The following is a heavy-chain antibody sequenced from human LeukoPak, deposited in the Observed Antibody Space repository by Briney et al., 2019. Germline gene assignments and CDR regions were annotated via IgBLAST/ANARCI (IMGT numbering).Heavy chain of an antibody. CDR2: TFYSGSA. CDR3: AKQSATSSVNDY. V-gene: IGHV4-39*01. Sequence: PSETLTLTCTVSGGSISISSYYWGWIRQPPGKGLEWIGSTFYSGSAYYNPSLKSRVTISIDTSKNQFSLKLNSVTAADTAVYYCAKQSATSSVNDYWGQGTLVTVSS. CDR1: GGSISISSYY. D-gene: IGHD4-17*01. J-gene: IGHJ4*02.